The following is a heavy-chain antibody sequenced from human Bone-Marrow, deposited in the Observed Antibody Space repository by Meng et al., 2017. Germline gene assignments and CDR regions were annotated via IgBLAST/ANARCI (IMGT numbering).Heavy chain of an antibody. CDR1: GFTFSSYS. V-gene: IGHV3-21*01. CDR2: ISSSSSYI. CDR3: ARDHSGYDFWSGYSLSCCYYGMDV. Sequence: GESLKISCAASGFTFSSYSMNWVRQAPGKGLEWVSFISSSSSYIYYADSVKGRFTISRDNAKNSLYLQMNSLRAEDTAVYYCARDHSGYDFWSGYSLSCCYYGMDVWGQGTTVTVSS. J-gene: IGHJ6*02. D-gene: IGHD3-3*01.